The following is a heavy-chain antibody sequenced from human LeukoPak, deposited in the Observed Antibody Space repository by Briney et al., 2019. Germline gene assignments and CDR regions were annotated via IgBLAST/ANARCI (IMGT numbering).Heavy chain of an antibody. V-gene: IGHV3-74*01. J-gene: IGHJ4*02. Sequence: PGGSLRLSCAASRFTFSSYWMHWVRQAPGKGLVWVSRINTDGNTTTYADSVKGRFTISRDNAENTLYLQMNSLRAEDTAVYYCAGAASRVTSPDYWGQGTLVTVSS. D-gene: IGHD4-23*01. CDR1: RFTFSSYW. CDR3: AGAASRVTSPDY. CDR2: INTDGNTT.